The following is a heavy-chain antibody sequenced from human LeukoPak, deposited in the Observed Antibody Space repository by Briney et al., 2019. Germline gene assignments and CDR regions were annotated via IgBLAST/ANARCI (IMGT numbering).Heavy chain of an antibody. V-gene: IGHV4-59*08. CDR1: GGSISSYY. CDR2: ICYSWCT. Sequence: PSETLSLTCTVSGGSISSYYWSWIRQPPGKGLEWIGYICYSWCTNYNPSLQSRVTISVDTSKNQFSLKLSSVTAADTAVYYCARRRYSGYAYDYWGQGTLVTVSS. J-gene: IGHJ4*02. CDR3: ARRRYSGYAYDY. D-gene: IGHD5-12*01.